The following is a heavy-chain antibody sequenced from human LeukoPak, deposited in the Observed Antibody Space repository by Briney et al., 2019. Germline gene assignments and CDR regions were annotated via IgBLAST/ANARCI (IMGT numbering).Heavy chain of an antibody. CDR2: ISGSGGST. V-gene: IGHV3-23*01. J-gene: IGHJ4*02. CDR1: GFTFSSYA. Sequence: GGSLRLSCAASGFTFSSYAMSWVRQAPRKGLEWVSAISGSGGSTYYADSVKGRFTISRDNSKNTLYLQMNSLRAEDTAVYYCAKGGYSYGYAYWGQGTLVTVSS. D-gene: IGHD5-18*01. CDR3: AKGGYSYGYAY.